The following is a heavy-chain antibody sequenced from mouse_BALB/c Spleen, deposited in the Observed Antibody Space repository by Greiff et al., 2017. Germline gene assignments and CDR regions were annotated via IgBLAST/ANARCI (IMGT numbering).Heavy chain of an antibody. V-gene: IGHV1-87*01. Sequence: QVQLKESGAELARPGASVKLSCKASGYTFTSYWMQWVKQRPGQGLEWIGAIYPGDGDTRYTQKFKGKATLTADKSSSTAYMQLSSLASEDSAVYYCARWFGAMDYWGQGTSVTVSS. CDR1: GYTFTSYW. D-gene: IGHD2-3*01. CDR3: ARWFGAMDY. CDR2: IYPGDGDT. J-gene: IGHJ4*01.